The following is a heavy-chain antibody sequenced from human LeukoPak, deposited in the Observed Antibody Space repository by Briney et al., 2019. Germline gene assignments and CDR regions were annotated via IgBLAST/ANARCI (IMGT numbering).Heavy chain of an antibody. V-gene: IGHV4-59*01. J-gene: IGHJ4*02. D-gene: IGHD3-3*01. Sequence: PSETLSLTRTVSGGSISSYYWSWIRQPPGKGLEWIGYIYYSGSTNYNPSLKSRVTISVDTSKNQFSLKLSSVTAADTAVYYCARSGLENYFDYWGQGTLVTVSS. CDR2: IYYSGST. CDR3: ARSGLENYFDY. CDR1: GGSISSYY.